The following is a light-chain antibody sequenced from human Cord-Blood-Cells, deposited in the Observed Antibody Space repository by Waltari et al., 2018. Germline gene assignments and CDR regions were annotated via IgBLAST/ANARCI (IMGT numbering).Light chain of an antibody. CDR1: QSVSSY. Sequence: EIVLTQSPATLSLSPGERATLSCRASQSVSSYLAWYQQKPGQAPRLLIYDASNRATGIPAGFSGSGSGTDFTLTISSLEPEDFAVYYCQQRSKWTFGQGTKVEIK. V-gene: IGKV3-11*01. CDR2: DAS. J-gene: IGKJ1*01. CDR3: QQRSKWT.